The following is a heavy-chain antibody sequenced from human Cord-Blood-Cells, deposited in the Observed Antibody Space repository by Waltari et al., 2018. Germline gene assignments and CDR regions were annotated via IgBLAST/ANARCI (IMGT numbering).Heavy chain of an antibody. Sequence: QVQLVESGGGVVQPGRSLGLSCAASGFTFSSSAMTWVRKARGNGLEWVAVISDDGSNKYYADSVKGRFTISRDNSKNALYLQMNSLRAEDTAVYYCARAAAAGFDYWGQGTLVTVSS. D-gene: IGHD6-13*01. V-gene: IGHV3-30*04. CDR2: ISDDGSNK. CDR3: ARAAAAGFDY. J-gene: IGHJ4*02. CDR1: GFTFSSSA.